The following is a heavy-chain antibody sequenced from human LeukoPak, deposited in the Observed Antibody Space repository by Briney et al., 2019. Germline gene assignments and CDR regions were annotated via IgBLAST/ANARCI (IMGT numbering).Heavy chain of an antibody. CDR2: INIEGSIT. J-gene: IGHJ4*02. CDR3: AKGGKIQLWLHFDY. V-gene: IGHV3-74*01. CDR1: GFSFSNYW. Sequence: GGSLRLSCAASGFSFSNYWMHWVRQTPGKGLVWVARINIEGSITTYADSVKGRFTTSRDNAKNTLYLQMNSLRAEDTAVYYCAKGGKIQLWLHFDYWGQGTLVTVSS. D-gene: IGHD5-18*01.